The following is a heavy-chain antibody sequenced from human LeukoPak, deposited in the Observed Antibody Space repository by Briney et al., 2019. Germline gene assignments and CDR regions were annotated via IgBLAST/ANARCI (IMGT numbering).Heavy chain of an antibody. CDR1: GARLTNPTYF. CDR2: IFASGTA. V-gene: IGHV4-61*01. Sequence: SETLSLTCSVSGARLTNPTYFQWSWFRLPPGKGLEFIGKIFASGTAAFTPSLKSRVTMSLDTSKNEFSLRLTSVTAEDSAVYYCARFKSGGFYYFDSWGQGTLDTVSS. CDR3: ARFKSGGFYYFDS. D-gene: IGHD2-15*01. J-gene: IGHJ4*02.